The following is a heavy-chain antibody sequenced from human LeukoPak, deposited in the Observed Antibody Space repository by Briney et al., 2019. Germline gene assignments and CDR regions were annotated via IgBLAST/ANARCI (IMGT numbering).Heavy chain of an antibody. Sequence: ASVKVSCKASGYTFTSYGISWVRQAPGQGLEWMGWISAYNGNTNYAQKLQGRVTITTDTSTSTAYMELRSLRSDDTAVYYCARTEGPLRVLEWLLYACWFDPWGQGTLVTVSS. CDR2: ISAYNGNT. CDR1: GYTFTSYG. D-gene: IGHD3-3*01. CDR3: ARTEGPLRVLEWLLYACWFDP. J-gene: IGHJ5*02. V-gene: IGHV1-18*01.